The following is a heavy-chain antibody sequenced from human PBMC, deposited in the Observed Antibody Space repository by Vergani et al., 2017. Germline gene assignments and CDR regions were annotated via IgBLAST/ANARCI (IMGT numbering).Heavy chain of an antibody. D-gene: IGHD2-21*01. CDR3: TRHVPCGDGACLHFDH. CDR2: ITPFDSKI. CDR1: ESSFTSNQ. V-gene: IGHV5-51*01. Sequence: EVMLVQSGAEVKKPGESLKISCKYSESSFTSNQIAWVRQMSGKGLQWMGNITPFDSKIAYSPSFQGQVIVSIDKSITTAYLQWRSLEASDTAIYYCTRHVPCGDGACLHFDHWGQGTQVTVSS. J-gene: IGHJ4*02.